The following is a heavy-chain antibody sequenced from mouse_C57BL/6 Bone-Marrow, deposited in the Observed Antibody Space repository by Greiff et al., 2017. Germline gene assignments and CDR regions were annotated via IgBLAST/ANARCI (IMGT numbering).Heavy chain of an antibody. CDR1: GYSITSDY. Sequence: EVKLVESGPGLAKPSQTLSLTCSVTGYSITSDYWNWIRKFPGNKLEYMGYISYSGSTYYNPSLKSRISITRDTSKNQYYLQLNSVTTEDTATYYCAKGEDGYYLRLDYWGQGTSVTVSS. V-gene: IGHV3-8*01. CDR2: ISYSGST. CDR3: AKGEDGYYLRLDY. D-gene: IGHD2-3*01. J-gene: IGHJ4*01.